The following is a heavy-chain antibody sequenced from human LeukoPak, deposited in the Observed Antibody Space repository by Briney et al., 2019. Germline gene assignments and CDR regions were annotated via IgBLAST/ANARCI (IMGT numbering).Heavy chain of an antibody. CDR1: GFTFSNYW. D-gene: IGHD3-22*01. V-gene: IGHV3-7*01. CDR3: ATYSSLNRREFQY. Sequence: GGSLRLSCEGSGFTFSNYWMGWVRQAPGKGLQWVAYIKTDGSEKYYVDSVKGRFTISRDNAKNSLYLQMNSLRAEDTAVYYCATYSSLNRREFQYWGQGTLLTVSS. CDR2: IKTDGSEK. J-gene: IGHJ1*01.